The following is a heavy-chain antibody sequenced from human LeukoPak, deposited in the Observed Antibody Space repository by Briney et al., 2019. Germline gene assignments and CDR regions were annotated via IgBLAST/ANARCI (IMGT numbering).Heavy chain of an antibody. D-gene: IGHD6-19*01. Sequence: PGGSLRLSCAASGFTFSSYGMHWVRQAPGKGLEWVAVIPYDGSNKYYADSVKGRFTISRDNSKNTLYLQMNSLRAEDTAVYYCAKDLRQWLVHSYFDYWGQGTLVTVSS. V-gene: IGHV3-30*18. CDR1: GFTFSSYG. J-gene: IGHJ4*02. CDR3: AKDLRQWLVHSYFDY. CDR2: IPYDGSNK.